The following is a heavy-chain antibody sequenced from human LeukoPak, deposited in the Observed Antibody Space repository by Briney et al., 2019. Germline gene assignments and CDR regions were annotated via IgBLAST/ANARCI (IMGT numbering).Heavy chain of an antibody. CDR2: IYTSGST. V-gene: IGHV4-4*07. Sequence: SETLSLTCTVSGGSISSYSWSWIRQPAGKGLEWIGRIYTSGSTNYNPSLKSRVTISVDKSKNQFSLKLSSVTAADTAVYYCARKGATMIPWYFDLWGRGTLVTVSS. CDR3: ARKGATMIPWYFDL. CDR1: GGSISSYS. D-gene: IGHD3-22*01. J-gene: IGHJ2*01.